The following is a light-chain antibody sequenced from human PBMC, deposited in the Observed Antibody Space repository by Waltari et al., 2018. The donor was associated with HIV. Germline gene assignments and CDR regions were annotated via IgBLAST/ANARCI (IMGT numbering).Light chain of an antibody. Sequence: SYELTQPSSVSVSPGQPARITCSGDGLAKRYVRWFQQKPGQAPVLVIYKDIERPSGIPERFSGSSSGTTVTLTISGAQVEDEADYYCFSAADNNLGVFGGGTKVTVL. CDR2: KDI. CDR1: GLAKRY. CDR3: FSAADNNLGV. V-gene: IGLV3-27*01. J-gene: IGLJ3*02.